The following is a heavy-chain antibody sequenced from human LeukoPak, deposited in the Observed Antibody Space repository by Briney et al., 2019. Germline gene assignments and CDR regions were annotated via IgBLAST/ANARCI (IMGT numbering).Heavy chain of an antibody. V-gene: IGHV3-23*01. CDR2: ISGSDEST. J-gene: IGHJ3*02. CDR1: GFTFRSYD. D-gene: IGHD7-27*01. CDR3: ANRRLGRGAFDI. Sequence: GGSLRLSCAASGFTFRSYDMSWIRQAPGKGLEWVSEISGSDESTKYVDSVKGRFTISRDNSKNTLYLLLNSLRVDDTAVYYCANRRLGRGAFDIWGQGTMVTVSS.